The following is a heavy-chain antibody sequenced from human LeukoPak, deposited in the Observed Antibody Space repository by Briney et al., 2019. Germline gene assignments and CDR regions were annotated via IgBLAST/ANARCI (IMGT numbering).Heavy chain of an antibody. Sequence: GGSLRLSCAASGFTLIDHAMTWVRQAPGKGLEWVSALSHLGDSVHYADSVKGRFTISRDNSKNTLYLQMNSLRAEDTAVYYCASERITMIEGLDYWGQGTLVTVSS. CDR3: ASERITMIEGLDY. CDR2: LSHLGDSV. CDR1: GFTLIDHA. D-gene: IGHD3-22*01. V-gene: IGHV3-23*01. J-gene: IGHJ4*02.